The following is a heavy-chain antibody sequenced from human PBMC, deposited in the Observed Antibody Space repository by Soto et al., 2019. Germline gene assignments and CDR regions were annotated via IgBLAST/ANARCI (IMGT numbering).Heavy chain of an antibody. CDR2: ISSSSSYI. D-gene: IGHD3-16*01. J-gene: IGHJ3*02. Sequence: EVQLVESGGGLVKPGGSLRLSCAAFGFTFSSYTMNWVRQAPGKGLEWVSSISSSSSYIYYADSVKGRFTISGDNAQTSLYPQMNSLRAGETAVYYCARDRGGDLKAFDIWGQGTMVTVSS. V-gene: IGHV3-21*01. CDR3: ARDRGGDLKAFDI. CDR1: GFTFSSYT.